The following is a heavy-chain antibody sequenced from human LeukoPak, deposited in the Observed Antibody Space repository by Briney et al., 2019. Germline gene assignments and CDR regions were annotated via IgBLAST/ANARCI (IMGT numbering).Heavy chain of an antibody. CDR2: INHSGST. CDR1: GGAISSYY. J-gene: IGHJ3*02. CDR3: ARVGHPTQRRVLSTVTVPTAGAFDI. Sequence: TSETLSLTCTVSGGAISSYYWSWIRRPPGKGLEWIGEINHSGSTKYNPSMKSRVTISVDTSKNQFSLRLNSVTAADTAIYYCARVGHPTQRRVLSTVTVPTAGAFDIWGQGTMVTVSS. V-gene: IGHV4-34*01. D-gene: IGHD4-17*01.